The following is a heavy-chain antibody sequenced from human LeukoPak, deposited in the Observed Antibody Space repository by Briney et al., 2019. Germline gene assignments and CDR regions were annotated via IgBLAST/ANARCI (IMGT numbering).Heavy chain of an antibody. D-gene: IGHD1-26*01. V-gene: IGHV3-30-3*01. J-gene: IGHJ6*02. CDR3: ATGSLPPSYYYYYYGMDV. CDR1: GFTFSDYA. Sequence: GGSLRLSCAASGFTFSDYAMHWVRQAPGKGLEWVAVISYDGSNKYYADSVRGRFTISRDNSKNSLYLQMNSLRAEDTAVYYCATGSLPPSYYYYYYGMDVWGQGTTVTVSS. CDR2: ISYDGSNK.